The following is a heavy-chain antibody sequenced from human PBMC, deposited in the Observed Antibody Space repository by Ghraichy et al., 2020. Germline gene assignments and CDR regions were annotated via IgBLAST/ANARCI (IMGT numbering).Heavy chain of an antibody. V-gene: IGHV4-30-2*01. Sequence: SETLSLTCAVSGGSISSGGYSWSWIRQPPGKGLEWIGYIYHSGSTYYNPSLKSRVTISVDRSKNQFSLKLSSVTAADTAVYYCAREGIAAAAFDYWGQGTLVTVSS. CDR3: AREGIAAAAFDY. J-gene: IGHJ4*02. D-gene: IGHD6-13*01. CDR2: IYHSGST. CDR1: GGSISSGGYS.